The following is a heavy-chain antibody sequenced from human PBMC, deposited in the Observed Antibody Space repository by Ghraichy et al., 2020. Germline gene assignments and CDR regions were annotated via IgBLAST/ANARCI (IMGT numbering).Heavy chain of an antibody. D-gene: IGHD6-19*01. CDR2: MRQYCSER. Sequence: GGSLRLSCAVSGFTFSNYWMSWARQAPGKGMEWVANMRQYCSERHYVDSVGGRITISRDNAKNSLYLQMNSLRAEDTAVYYCVRGSSAAHQDWFDPWGQGTLVTVSS. V-gene: IGHV3-7*03. CDR3: VRGSSAAHQDWFDP. CDR1: GFTFSNYW. J-gene: IGHJ5*02.